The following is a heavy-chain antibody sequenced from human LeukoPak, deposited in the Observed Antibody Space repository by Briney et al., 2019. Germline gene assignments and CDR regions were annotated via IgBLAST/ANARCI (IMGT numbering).Heavy chain of an antibody. Sequence: GGSLRLSCAASGFTFSSWGMNWVRQAPGKGLEWVSAISGSGGSTYYADSVKGRFTISRDNSKNTLYLQMNSLRAEDTAVYYCAKDRGIISDYWGQGTLVTVSS. J-gene: IGHJ4*02. D-gene: IGHD3-10*01. CDR2: ISGSGGST. CDR3: AKDRGIISDY. V-gene: IGHV3-23*01. CDR1: GFTFSSWG.